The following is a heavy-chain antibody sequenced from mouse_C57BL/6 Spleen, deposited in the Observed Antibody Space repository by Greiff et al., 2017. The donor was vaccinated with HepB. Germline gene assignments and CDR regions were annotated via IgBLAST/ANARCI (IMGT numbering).Heavy chain of an antibody. V-gene: IGHV1-69*01. Sequence: QVQLQQPGAELVMPGASVKLSCKASGYTFTSYWMHWVKQRPGQGLEWIGEIDPSDSYTNYNQKFKGKSTLTVDKSSSTAYMQLSSLTSEDAAVYYCARPGSSYGAMDYWGQGTSVTVSS. CDR1: GYTFTSYW. D-gene: IGHD1-1*01. CDR3: ARPGSSYGAMDY. CDR2: IDPSDSYT. J-gene: IGHJ4*01.